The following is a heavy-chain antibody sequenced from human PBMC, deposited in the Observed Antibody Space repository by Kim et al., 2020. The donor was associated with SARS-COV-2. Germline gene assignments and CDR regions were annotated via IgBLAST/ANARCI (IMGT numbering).Heavy chain of an antibody. V-gene: IGHV3-7*01. Sequence: YVEPVKGRFTISRDNAKNSLYWQRNSLRDEDTAVYYGAREGGGWSYYFDYWGQGTLVTVSS. J-gene: IGHJ4*02. CDR3: AREGGGWSYYFDY. D-gene: IGHD6-19*01.